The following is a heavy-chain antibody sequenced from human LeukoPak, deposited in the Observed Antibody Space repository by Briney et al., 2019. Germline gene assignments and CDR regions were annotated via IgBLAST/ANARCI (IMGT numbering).Heavy chain of an antibody. CDR3: AREVSVGVVVTAGWFDP. Sequence: SETLPLTCAVYGGSFSGYYWSWIRQPPGKGLEWIGEINHSGSTNYNPSLKSRVTISVDTSKNQFSLKLSSVTAADTAVYYCAREVSVGVVVTAGWFDPWGQGTLVTVSS. V-gene: IGHV4-34*01. D-gene: IGHD2-21*02. CDR2: INHSGST. J-gene: IGHJ5*02. CDR1: GGSFSGYY.